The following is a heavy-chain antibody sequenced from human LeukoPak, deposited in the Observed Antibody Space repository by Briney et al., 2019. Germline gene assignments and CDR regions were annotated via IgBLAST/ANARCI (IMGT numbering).Heavy chain of an antibody. CDR1: GGTFSSYA. Sequence: GASVKVSCKASGGTFSSYAISWVRQAPGQGLEWMGGIIPIFGTANYAQKFQGRVTITADKSTSTAYMELSSLRSEDTAVYYCARDLSHDYGDYWGQGTLVTVSS. CDR3: ARDLSHDYGDY. CDR2: IIPIFGTA. D-gene: IGHD3-9*01. V-gene: IGHV1-69*06. J-gene: IGHJ4*02.